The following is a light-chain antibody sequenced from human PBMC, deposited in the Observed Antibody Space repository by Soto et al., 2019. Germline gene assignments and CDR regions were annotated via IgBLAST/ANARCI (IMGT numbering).Light chain of an antibody. CDR3: QQYNSYSWK. CDR2: DAS. V-gene: IGKV1-5*01. Sequence: DIQMTQSPSTLSASVGDRVTMTCRASQSISSWLAWYQQKPGKAPKLLIYDASSLESGVPSRFSGSGSGTEFTLTISSLQPDDFATYYCQQYNSYSWKFGQGTKVDIK. CDR1: QSISSW. J-gene: IGKJ1*01.